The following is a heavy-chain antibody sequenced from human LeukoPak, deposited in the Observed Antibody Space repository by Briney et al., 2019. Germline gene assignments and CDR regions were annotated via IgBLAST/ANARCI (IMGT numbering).Heavy chain of an antibody. J-gene: IGHJ4*02. CDR3: ARWAGSLGSYHFDY. Sequence: GGSLRLSCAASGFSVSNNYMSWVRQAPGTGLEWVSIIYTAGSAYYADSVKGRFTISRDNSQNTLDLQMNSLRVEDTAVYYCARWAGSLGSYHFDYWGQGTLVTVSS. CDR1: GFSVSNNY. D-gene: IGHD1-26*01. CDR2: IYTAGSA. V-gene: IGHV3-66*01.